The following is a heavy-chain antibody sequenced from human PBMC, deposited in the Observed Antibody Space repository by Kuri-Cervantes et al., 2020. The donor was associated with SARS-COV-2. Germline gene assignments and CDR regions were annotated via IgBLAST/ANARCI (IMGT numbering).Heavy chain of an antibody. J-gene: IGHJ4*02. CDR2: ISSSSSYI. CDR3: ARDGAYYDYVWGSYRFDY. D-gene: IGHD3-16*02. CDR1: GFTFSSYA. Sequence: GESLKISCAASGFTFSSYAMSWVRQAPGKGLEWVSSISSSSSYIYYADSVKGRFTISRDNAKNSLYLQMNSLRAEDTAVYYCARDGAYYDYVWGSYRFDYWGQGTLVTVSS. V-gene: IGHV3-21*01.